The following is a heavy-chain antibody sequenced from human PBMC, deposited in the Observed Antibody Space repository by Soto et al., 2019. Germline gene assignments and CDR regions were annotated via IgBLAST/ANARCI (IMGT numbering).Heavy chain of an antibody. Sequence: SVKVSCKASGYTFTGYYMHWVRQAPGQGLEWIGRINPMIDRANYAQTFQGRVTITADRSTSTAYMELSSLTSEDTAVYYCAREEGRYSGSGSFDPWGQGTLVTVSS. CDR2: INPMIDRA. CDR1: GYTFTGYY. J-gene: IGHJ5*02. D-gene: IGHD3-10*01. V-gene: IGHV1-69*04. CDR3: AREEGRYSGSGSFDP.